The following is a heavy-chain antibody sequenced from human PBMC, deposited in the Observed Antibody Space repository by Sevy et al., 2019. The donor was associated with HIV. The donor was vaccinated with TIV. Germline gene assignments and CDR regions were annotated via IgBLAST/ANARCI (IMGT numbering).Heavy chain of an antibody. D-gene: IGHD3-22*01. V-gene: IGHV3-20*04. CDR2: INWKADNT. CDR1: GFTFSDYA. Sequence: GESLKITCAASGFTFSDYAMNWVRQIPGKGLEWVSCINWKADNTGYADCLKGRFTISRDNAKNSLYLQIHSLRAEDTALYYCARSSYYYDSTGYGPLDLWGQGTMVTVSS. CDR3: ARSSYYYDSTGYGPLDL. J-gene: IGHJ3*01.